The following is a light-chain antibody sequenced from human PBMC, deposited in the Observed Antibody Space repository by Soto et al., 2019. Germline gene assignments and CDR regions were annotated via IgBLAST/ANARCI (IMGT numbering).Light chain of an antibody. J-gene: IGKJ2*01. CDR1: QSVSSSY. CDR3: QQYGSSPPYT. V-gene: IGKV3-20*01. CDR2: GAS. Sequence: ESVLTQSPGTLSLSPGERATLSCRASQSVSSSYLAWYQQKPGQAPMLLIYGASSRATGIPDRLSGSGSGRDFTLPISRLEPEDFAVYYCQQYGSSPPYTFGQGTKLEIK.